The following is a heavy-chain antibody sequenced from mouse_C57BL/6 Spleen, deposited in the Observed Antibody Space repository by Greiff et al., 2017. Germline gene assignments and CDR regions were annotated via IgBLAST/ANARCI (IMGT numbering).Heavy chain of an antibody. D-gene: IGHD2-4*01. CDR3: ARDYDEGYWYFDV. J-gene: IGHJ1*03. Sequence: QVQLQQSGAELVKPGASVKISCKASGYAFSSYWMNWVKQRPGKGLEWIGQIYPGDGDTNYNGKFKGKATLTADKSSSTAYMQLSSLTSEDSAVYFCARDYDEGYWYFDVWGTGTTVTVSS. V-gene: IGHV1-80*01. CDR1: GYAFSSYW. CDR2: IYPGDGDT.